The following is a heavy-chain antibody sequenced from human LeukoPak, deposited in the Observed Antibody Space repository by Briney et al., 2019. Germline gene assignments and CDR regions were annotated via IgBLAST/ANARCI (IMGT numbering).Heavy chain of an antibody. V-gene: IGHV3-33*01. CDR3: ARECYYGSGSHDY. J-gene: IGHJ4*02. CDR2: IWYDGSNK. D-gene: IGHD3-10*01. Sequence: TGRALRLSWAASGFTFSSYGMHRVRQGPGKGLEWGAVIWYDGSNKYYAESVKGRFTISRDNSKNTLYLQMNSLRAEDTAVYYCARECYYGSGSHDYWGQGTLVTVSS. CDR1: GFTFSSYG.